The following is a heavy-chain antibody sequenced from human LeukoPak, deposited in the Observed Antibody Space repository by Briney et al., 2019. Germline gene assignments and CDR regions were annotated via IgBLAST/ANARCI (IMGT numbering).Heavy chain of an antibody. Sequence: GESLKISCKGSGYSFTSYWIGWVRQMPGKGLEWMGIIYPGDSDTRYSPSFQGQVTISADKSISTAYLQWSSLKASDTAMYYCARTQVKDGDAFGAPLDYWGQGTLVTVSS. D-gene: IGHD3-16*01. V-gene: IGHV5-51*01. CDR2: IYPGDSDT. J-gene: IGHJ4*02. CDR3: ARTQVKDGDAFGAPLDY. CDR1: GYSFTSYW.